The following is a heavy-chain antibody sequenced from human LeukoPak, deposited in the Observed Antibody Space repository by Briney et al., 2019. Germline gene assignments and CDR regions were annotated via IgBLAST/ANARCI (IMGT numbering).Heavy chain of an antibody. J-gene: IGHJ6*02. CDR2: ISSSSSYI. CDR3: ARDQMVRGVYGMDV. D-gene: IGHD3-10*01. CDR1: GFTFSTYA. Sequence: GGSLRLSCAASGFTFSTYAMTWVRQAPGKGLEWVSSISSSSSYIYYADSVKGRFTISRDNAKNSLYLQMNSLRAEDTAVYYCARDQMVRGVYGMDVWGQGSTVTVSS. V-gene: IGHV3-21*01.